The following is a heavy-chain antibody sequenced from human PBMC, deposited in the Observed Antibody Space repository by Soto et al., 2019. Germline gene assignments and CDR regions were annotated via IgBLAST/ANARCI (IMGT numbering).Heavy chain of an antibody. CDR1: GVSVSSGRYY. CDR3: ERGYSPYELDY. Sequence: PSNTLSLTCTVSGVSVSSGRYYGSWIRRPPGKGLEWIGYIYYSGSTNYIPSLKSRVTISVDTSKNQFSLKLSSVTAADTAVYYCERGYSPYELDYCGQGPLVTVSS. CDR2: IYYSGST. J-gene: IGHJ4*02. V-gene: IGHV4-61*01. D-gene: IGHD3-10*01.